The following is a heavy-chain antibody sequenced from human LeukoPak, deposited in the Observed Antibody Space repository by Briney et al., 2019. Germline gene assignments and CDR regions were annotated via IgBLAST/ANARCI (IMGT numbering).Heavy chain of an antibody. D-gene: IGHD5/OR15-5a*01. J-gene: IGHJ4*02. CDR3: ARANRVSLYYFDY. CDR2: INHTGST. V-gene: IGHV4-34*01. CDR1: GGSFSGYY. Sequence: SETLSLTCAVYGGSFSGYYWSWIRQPPGKGLEWIGEINHTGSTNYNPSLKSRVTISVDTSKNQFSLKLSSVTAADTAVYYCARANRVSLYYFDYWGQGTLVTVSS.